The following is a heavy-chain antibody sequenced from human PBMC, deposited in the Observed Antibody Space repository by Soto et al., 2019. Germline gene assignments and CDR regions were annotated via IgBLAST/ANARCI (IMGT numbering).Heavy chain of an antibody. D-gene: IGHD1-7*01. V-gene: IGHV3-11*01. Sequence: VGSLRLSCAASGFTFSDYYMSWIRQAPGKGLEWVSYISSSGTTIFYADSLRGRFTTSRDNAKKSLYLQMNSLRGEDTAVYYCAREPSNWNYCFDYWGQGTLVTVSS. J-gene: IGHJ4*02. CDR3: AREPSNWNYCFDY. CDR2: ISSSGTTI. CDR1: GFTFSDYY.